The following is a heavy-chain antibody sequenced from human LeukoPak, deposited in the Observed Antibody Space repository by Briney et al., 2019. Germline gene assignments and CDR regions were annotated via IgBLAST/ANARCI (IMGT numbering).Heavy chain of an antibody. CDR1: AFTFSSYG. V-gene: IGHV3-30*02. CDR2: IRYDGSIK. J-gene: IGHJ6*03. Sequence: GGSLRLSCAASAFTFSSYGMHWVRQAPGKGLEWVAFIRYDGSIKYYADSVKGRFTISRDNSKNTLYLQMNSLRAEDTAVYYCAKGSSSSAYYYYYYMDVWGKGTTVTVSS. CDR3: AKGSSSSAYYYYYYMDV. D-gene: IGHD6-6*01.